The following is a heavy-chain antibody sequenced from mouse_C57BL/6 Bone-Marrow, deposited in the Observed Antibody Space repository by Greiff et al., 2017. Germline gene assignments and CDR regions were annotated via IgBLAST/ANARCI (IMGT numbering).Heavy chain of an antibody. CDR2: IYPGDGDT. V-gene: IGHV1-82*01. J-gene: IGHJ2*01. CDR3: ARRYYEDY. Sequence: VQRVESGPELVKPGASVKISCKASGYAFSSSWMNWVKQRPGKGLEWIGRIYPGDGDTNYNGKFKGKATLTADKSSSTAYMQLSSLTSEDSAVYFCARRYYEDYWGQGTTLTVSS. D-gene: IGHD1-1*01. CDR1: GYAFSSSW.